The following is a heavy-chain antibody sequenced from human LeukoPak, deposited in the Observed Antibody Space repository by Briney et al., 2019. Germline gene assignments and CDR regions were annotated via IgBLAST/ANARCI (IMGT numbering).Heavy chain of an antibody. J-gene: IGHJ4*02. D-gene: IGHD3-16*01. CDR2: IYYGGST. CDR1: GGSISSSSYY. Sequence: SETLSLTCTVSGGSISSSSYYWGWIRQPPGKGLEWIGSIYYGGSTYYNPSIKRRVTISVDTSKNQFFLKLSSVTAADAAVYSCARHGGGGGSLFDYWGQGTLVTVSS. V-gene: IGHV4-39*01. CDR3: ARHGGGGGSLFDY.